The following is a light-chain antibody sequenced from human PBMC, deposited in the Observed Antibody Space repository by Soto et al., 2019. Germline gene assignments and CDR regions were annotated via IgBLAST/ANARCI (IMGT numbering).Light chain of an antibody. CDR3: QQVYDFPHT. J-gene: IGKJ2*01. V-gene: IGKV1-39*01. CDR2: GAS. CDR1: QTINNY. Sequence: DIQMTQSPSSLSASVGDRVTITCRTSQTINNYLNWYWQKPGRVPEVLIYGASILQPGVSSRFTGSASRTYFTLTISSLQPEDFATYYCQQVYDFPHTFGQGTKVEV.